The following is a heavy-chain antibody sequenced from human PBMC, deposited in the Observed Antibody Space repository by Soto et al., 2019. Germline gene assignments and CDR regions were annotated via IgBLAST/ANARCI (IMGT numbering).Heavy chain of an antibody. D-gene: IGHD3-16*01. CDR3: ARGDRVSYDYIWVGAFDI. J-gene: IGHJ3*02. CDR2: INAGNGNT. Sequence: ASVKVSCKASGYTFTSYAMHWVRQAPGQRLEWMGWINAGNGNTTYSQKFQGRVTITRDTSASTAYMELSSLRSEDTAVYYCARGDRVSYDYIWVGAFDIWGQGTMVTVSS. V-gene: IGHV1-3*01. CDR1: GYTFTSYA.